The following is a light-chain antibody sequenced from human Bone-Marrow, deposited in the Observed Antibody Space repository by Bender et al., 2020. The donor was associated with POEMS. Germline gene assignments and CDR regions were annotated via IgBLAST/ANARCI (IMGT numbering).Light chain of an antibody. CDR1: DKLGDKY. Sequence: LTQPPSVSVSPGQTASITCSGDKLGDKYACWYQQYPGKVPKLIIYEDSKRPSGVSDRFTGSKSGNTASLTISGLQAEDEADYYCCSYAGSRPLVFGIGTKVTVL. CDR3: CSYAGSRPLV. V-gene: IGLV2-23*01. J-gene: IGLJ1*01. CDR2: EDS.